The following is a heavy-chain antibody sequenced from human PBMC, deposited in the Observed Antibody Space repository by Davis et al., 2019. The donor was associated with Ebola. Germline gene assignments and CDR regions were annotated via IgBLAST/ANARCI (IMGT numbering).Heavy chain of an antibody. Sequence: GESLKISCAASGFVFSSYVMSWVRRAPGKGLEWVSTLGTSADTYYADSVRGRFTISRDNSKNTLYLQMNSLRAEDTGVYYCATVSDFWSGYLDSWGQGTLVTVSS. D-gene: IGHD3-3*01. CDR3: ATVSDFWSGYLDS. J-gene: IGHJ4*02. V-gene: IGHV3-23*01. CDR1: GFVFSSYV. CDR2: LGTSADT.